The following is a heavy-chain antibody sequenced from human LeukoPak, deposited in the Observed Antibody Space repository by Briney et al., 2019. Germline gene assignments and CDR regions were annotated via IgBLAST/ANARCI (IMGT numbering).Heavy chain of an antibody. CDR3: AKGERVLLWFGELLYHYDAFDI. CDR1: GFTFSSYG. J-gene: IGHJ3*02. Sequence: GGSLRLSCAASGFTFSSYGMHWVRQAPGKGLEGVAVIRYDGSNKYYADSVKGRFTISRENSKNTLYLQMNSLRAEDAAVYYCAKGERVLLWFGELLYHYDAFDIWGQGTMVTVSS. CDR2: IRYDGSNK. D-gene: IGHD3-10*01. V-gene: IGHV3-30*02.